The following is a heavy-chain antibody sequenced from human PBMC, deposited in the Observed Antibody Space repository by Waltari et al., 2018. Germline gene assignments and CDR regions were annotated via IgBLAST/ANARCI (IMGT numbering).Heavy chain of an antibody. J-gene: IGHJ4*02. CDR2: INWNGGTI. D-gene: IGHD1-26*01. Sequence: EVQLVESGGVVVRPGGSLRLSCAASGFTFDDFGMTWVRQAPGKGLEWVSGINWNGGTIGYADSVKDRFTISRDNAKNSLYLQMNSLRAEDTAVYYCARGREGFDYWGQGTLVTVPS. CDR1: GFTFDDFG. V-gene: IGHV3-20*04. CDR3: ARGREGFDY.